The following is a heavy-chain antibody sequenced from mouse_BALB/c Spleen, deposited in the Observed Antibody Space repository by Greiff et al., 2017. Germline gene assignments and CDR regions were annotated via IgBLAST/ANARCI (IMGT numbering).Heavy chain of an antibody. V-gene: IGHV5-9-3*01. J-gene: IGHJ2*01. CDR3: ARHYYGSSLSYFDY. Sequence: EVQLVESGGGLLKPGGSLKLSCAASGFTFSSYAMSWVRQTPEKRLEWVATISSGGSYTYYPDSVKGRFTISRDNAKNTLYLQMSSLRSEDTAMYYCARHYYGSSLSYFDYWGQGTTLTVSS. D-gene: IGHD1-1*01. CDR2: ISSGGSYT. CDR1: GFTFSSYA.